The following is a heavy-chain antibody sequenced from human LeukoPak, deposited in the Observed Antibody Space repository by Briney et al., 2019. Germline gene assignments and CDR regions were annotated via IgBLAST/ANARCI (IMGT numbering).Heavy chain of an antibody. CDR1: GFTFSSYE. D-gene: IGHD6-19*01. CDR2: ISSSGSTI. V-gene: IGHV3-48*03. CDR3: ARNMYTSGWYRLGY. J-gene: IGHJ4*02. Sequence: PGGSLRLSCAASGFTFSSYEMNWVRQAPGKGLEWVSYISSSGSTIYYADSVKGRFTISRDNAKNSLYLQMNSLRAEDTAVYYCARNMYTSGWYRLGYWGQGTLVTVPS.